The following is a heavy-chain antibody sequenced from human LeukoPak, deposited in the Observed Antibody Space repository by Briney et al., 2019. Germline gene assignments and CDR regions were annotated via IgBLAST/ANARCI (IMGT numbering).Heavy chain of an antibody. Sequence: SETLSLTCTVSAVSISSYYWSWIRQPPGKGLEWIGYIYFSGSTNSNPSLKSRVTISVDTSKNQFSLKLSSVTAADTAVYYCARSQQQPVMDVWGQGTTVTVSS. J-gene: IGHJ6*02. CDR1: AVSISSYY. CDR2: IYFSGST. V-gene: IGHV4-59*08. CDR3: ARSQQQPVMDV. D-gene: IGHD6-13*01.